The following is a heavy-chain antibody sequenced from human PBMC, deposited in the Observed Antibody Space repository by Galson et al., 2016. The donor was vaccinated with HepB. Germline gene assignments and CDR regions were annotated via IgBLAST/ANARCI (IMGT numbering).Heavy chain of an antibody. D-gene: IGHD1-1*01. Sequence: SETLSLTCAVYGASFSGFYWSWSRQPPGEGLEWIGEINHSGSTNYNPSLKNRVTMSVDTSKNQFSLRLTFVTAADTAVYYCATLLDNGKDIWGQGNLVTVSS. CDR2: INHSGST. J-gene: IGHJ4*02. V-gene: IGHV4-34*01. CDR3: ATLLDNGKDI. CDR1: GASFSGFY.